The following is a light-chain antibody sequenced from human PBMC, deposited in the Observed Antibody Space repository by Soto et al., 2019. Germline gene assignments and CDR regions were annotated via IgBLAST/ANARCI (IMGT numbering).Light chain of an antibody. V-gene: IGKV3-20*01. Sequence: EIVLTQSPGTLSLSPGERATLSCRANQSVSSTYLTWYQQKPGQPPRLLIYGASSRATGIPDRFSGSGSGPDFTLTISRLEPEDFAVYYCQQHGSSPFTFGPGTKVDIK. J-gene: IGKJ3*01. CDR3: QQHGSSPFT. CDR1: QSVSSTY. CDR2: GAS.